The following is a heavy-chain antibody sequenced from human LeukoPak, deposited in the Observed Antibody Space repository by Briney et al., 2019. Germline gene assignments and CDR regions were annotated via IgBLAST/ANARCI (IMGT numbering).Heavy chain of an antibody. CDR3: ARVADSGD. CDR1: GYSISSGFY. Sequence: PSETLSLTCSASGYSISSGFYWDWIRQPPGKGLEWIGSVYHSGSTYYNSSLKSRVTISVDMSKNQFSLRLSSVTAADTAVYYCARVADSGDWGQGTLVTVSS. V-gene: IGHV4-38-2*02. CDR2: VYHSGST. J-gene: IGHJ4*02. D-gene: IGHD3-22*01.